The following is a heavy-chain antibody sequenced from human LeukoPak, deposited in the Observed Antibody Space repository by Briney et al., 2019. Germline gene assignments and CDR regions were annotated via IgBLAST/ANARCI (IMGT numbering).Heavy chain of an antibody. J-gene: IGHJ3*02. V-gene: IGHV3-74*01. CDR1: GLTVSSNC. CDR2: INSDGSST. CDR3: ARGGYSGYDPFGVNAFDI. D-gene: IGHD5-12*01. Sequence: PGGSLRLSCAASGLTVSSNCMSWVRQAPGKGLVWVSRINSDGSSTSYADSVKGRFTISRDNAKNTLYLQMNSLRAEDTAVYYCARGGYSGYDPFGVNAFDIWGQGTMVTVSS.